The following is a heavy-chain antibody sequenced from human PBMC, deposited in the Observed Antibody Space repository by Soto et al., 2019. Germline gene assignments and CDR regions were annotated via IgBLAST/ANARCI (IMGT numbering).Heavy chain of an antibody. J-gene: IGHJ4*02. CDR1: GGSISSYY. CDR3: ARVGGITGTTFDY. CDR2: IYYSGST. D-gene: IGHD1-7*01. V-gene: IGHV4-59*08. Sequence: SETLSLTCTGSGGSISSYYWSWIRQPPGKGLEWIGYIYYSGSTNYNPSLKSRVTISVDTSKNQFSLKLSSVTAADTAVYYCARVGGITGTTFDYWGQGSPVTVS.